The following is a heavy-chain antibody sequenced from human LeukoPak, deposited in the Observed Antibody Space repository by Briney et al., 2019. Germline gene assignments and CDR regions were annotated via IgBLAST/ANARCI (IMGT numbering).Heavy chain of an antibody. CDR2: IYYSGST. V-gene: IGHV4-59*01. D-gene: IGHD6-6*01. CDR3: ARLIFEYSSSPVFDY. J-gene: IGHJ4*02. Sequence: SETLSLTCTVSGGSISSYYWSWIRQPPGKGLEWIGYIYYSGSTNYNPSLKSRVTISVDTSKNQFSLKLSSVTAADTAVYYCARLIFEYSSSPVFDYWGQGTLVTVSS. CDR1: GGSISSYY.